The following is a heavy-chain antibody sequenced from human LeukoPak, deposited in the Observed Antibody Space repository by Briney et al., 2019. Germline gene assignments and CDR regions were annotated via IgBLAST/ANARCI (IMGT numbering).Heavy chain of an antibody. CDR3: AKNYYGSGSYYRLFDY. Sequence: PGGSLRLSCAASGFTFSNAWVSWVRQAPGKGLEWVSAISGSGGSTYYADSVKGRFTISRDNSKNTLYLQMNSLRAEDTAVYYCAKNYYGSGSYYRLFDYWGQGTLVTVSS. CDR1: GFTFSNAW. CDR2: ISGSGGST. D-gene: IGHD3-10*01. J-gene: IGHJ4*02. V-gene: IGHV3-23*01.